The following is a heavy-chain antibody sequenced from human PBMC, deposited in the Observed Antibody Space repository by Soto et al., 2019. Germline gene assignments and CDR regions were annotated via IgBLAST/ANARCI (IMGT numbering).Heavy chain of an antibody. J-gene: IGHJ4*02. CDR1: GFTFSSYA. Sequence: GGSLRLSCAASGFTFSSYAMSWVRQAPGKGLEWVSAISGSGGSTYYADSVKGRFTISRDNSKNTLYLQMNSLRAEDTAVYYCAKALPWAAAAGTGYFDYWGQGTLVTVSS. V-gene: IGHV3-23*01. D-gene: IGHD6-13*01. CDR3: AKALPWAAAAGTGYFDY. CDR2: ISGSGGST.